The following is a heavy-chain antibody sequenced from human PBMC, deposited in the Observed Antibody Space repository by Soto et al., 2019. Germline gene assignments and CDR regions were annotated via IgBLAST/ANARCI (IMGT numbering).Heavy chain of an antibody. CDR1: GGSISNYY. CDR2: IYYSGST. J-gene: IGHJ4*02. CDR3: ASAVLPATAPFDY. D-gene: IGHD2-21*02. Sequence: QVQLQESGPRLVKPSETLSLTCIVSGGSISNYYWSWIRQPPGKGLEWIGYIYYSGSTNYNPSLQSRVTISVDTSKNQFSLKLSSVTAADTAVYYCASAVLPATAPFDYWGQGTLVTVSS. V-gene: IGHV4-59*01.